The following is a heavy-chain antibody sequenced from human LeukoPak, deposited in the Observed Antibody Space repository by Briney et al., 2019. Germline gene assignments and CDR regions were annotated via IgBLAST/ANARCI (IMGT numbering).Heavy chain of an antibody. J-gene: IGHJ6*04. D-gene: IGHD3-10*02. CDR3: AELGITMIGGV. Sequence: GGSLRLSCEASGFTFGSYEMTWVRQAPGKGLEWLSYISTSGSIIVYADSVRGRFTVSRDNSKNSLYLQMNSLRAEDTAVYYCAELGITMIGGVWGKGTTVTISS. V-gene: IGHV3-48*03. CDR1: GFTFGSYE. CDR2: ISTSGSII.